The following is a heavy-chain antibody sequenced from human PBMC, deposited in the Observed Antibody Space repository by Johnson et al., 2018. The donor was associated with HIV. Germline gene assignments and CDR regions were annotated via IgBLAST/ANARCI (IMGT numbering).Heavy chain of an antibody. D-gene: IGHD2-8*02. V-gene: IGHV3-66*03. CDR2: IYSGGST. CDR3: ASDLAYGDFVLVSAFDI. Sequence: VQLVESGGGLIQPGGSLRLSCAASGFTVSSNYMSWVRQAPGKGLEWVSVIYSGGSTYYADSVKGRFTISRDNSKNTLYLQMNILGSEDTAVYYCASDLAYGDFVLVSAFDIWGQGTMVTVSS. J-gene: IGHJ3*02. CDR1: GFTVSSNY.